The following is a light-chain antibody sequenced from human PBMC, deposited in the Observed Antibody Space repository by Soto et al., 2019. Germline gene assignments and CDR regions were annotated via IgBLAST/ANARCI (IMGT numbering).Light chain of an antibody. V-gene: IGKV1-33*01. Sequence: DIQITQAPASLSRSLSYIATITFQASQNINNYLNWYQQKPGRAPKLLIYDASNLEAGVPSRFRGSGSGTDFTFTISCLQPEDLATYYCQQYEHSPKFGQGTRLDIK. CDR1: QNINNY. CDR2: DAS. J-gene: IGKJ5*01. CDR3: QQYEHSPK.